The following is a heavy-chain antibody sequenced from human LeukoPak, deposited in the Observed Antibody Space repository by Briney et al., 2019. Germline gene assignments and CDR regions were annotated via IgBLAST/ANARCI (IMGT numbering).Heavy chain of an antibody. CDR2: IFYGGRT. D-gene: IGHD3-22*01. CDR3: ARDLYYPDSSGHSNWFDP. J-gene: IGHJ5*02. Sequence: PSETLSLTCTVSGGSITTDNWSWIRQPPGRGLEWIGNIFYGGRTDYKPSLKSRVTISLDSSKNQFSLKLNSVTAADTAVYYCARDLYYPDSSGHSNWFDPWGQGTLVTVSS. V-gene: IGHV4-59*08. CDR1: GGSITTDN.